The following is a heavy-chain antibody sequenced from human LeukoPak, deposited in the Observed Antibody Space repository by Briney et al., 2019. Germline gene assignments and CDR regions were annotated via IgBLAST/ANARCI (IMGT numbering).Heavy chain of an antibody. D-gene: IGHD5-24*01. V-gene: IGHV3-23*01. CDR2: SSRDGRT. CDR3: AKEDAIIGFDC. J-gene: IGHJ4*02. Sequence: GGSLRLSCAASGFTFSTWCMSWVRQAPGKGLEWVSASSRDGRTFYTDSVKGRFTISRDNSKNTLYLQMNSLTAEDTAIYYCAKEDAIIGFDCWGQGTLVTVSS. CDR1: GFTFSTWC.